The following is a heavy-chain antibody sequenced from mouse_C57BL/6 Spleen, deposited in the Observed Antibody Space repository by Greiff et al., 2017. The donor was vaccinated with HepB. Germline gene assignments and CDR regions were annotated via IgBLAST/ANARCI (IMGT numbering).Heavy chain of an antibody. D-gene: IGHD2-3*01. CDR2: ISSGSSTI. J-gene: IGHJ3*01. CDR3: ARSYDGYYLAWFAY. CDR1: GFTFSDYG. Sequence: DVKLVESGGGLVKPGGSLKLSCAASGFTFSDYGMHWVRQAPEKGLEWVAYISSGSSTIYYADTVKGRFTISRDNAKNTLFLQMTSLRSEDTAMYYCARSYDGYYLAWFAYWGQGTLVTVSA. V-gene: IGHV5-17*01.